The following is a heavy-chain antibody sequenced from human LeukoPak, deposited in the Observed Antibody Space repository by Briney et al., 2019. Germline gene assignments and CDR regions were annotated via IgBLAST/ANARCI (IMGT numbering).Heavy chain of an antibody. CDR2: IYYSGST. CDR1: GGSISSYY. CDR3: ARHATHSSSWDDAFDI. J-gene: IGHJ3*02. V-gene: IGHV4-59*01. Sequence: SETLSLTCTVSGGSISSYYWSWIRQPPGKGLEWIGYIYYSGSTNYNPSLKSRVTISVDTSKNQFSLKLRSVTAADTAVYYCARHATHSSSWDDAFDIWGQGTMVTVSS. D-gene: IGHD6-13*01.